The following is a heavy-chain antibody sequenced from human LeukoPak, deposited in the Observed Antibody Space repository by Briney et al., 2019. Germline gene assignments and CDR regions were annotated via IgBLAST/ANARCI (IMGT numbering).Heavy chain of an antibody. CDR3: ARDSNVLLWFGELLSPYYYYYGMDV. V-gene: IGHV6-1*01. J-gene: IGHJ6*02. D-gene: IGHD3-10*01. Sequence: SQTLSPTYAISGDSVSSNSAAWNWIRQSPSRGLEWLGRTYYRSKWYNDYAVSVKSRVTINPDTSKNQFSLQLNSVTPEDTAVYYCARDSNVLLWFGELLSPYYYYYGMDVWGQGTTVTVSS. CDR1: GDSVSSNSAA. CDR2: TYYRSKWYN.